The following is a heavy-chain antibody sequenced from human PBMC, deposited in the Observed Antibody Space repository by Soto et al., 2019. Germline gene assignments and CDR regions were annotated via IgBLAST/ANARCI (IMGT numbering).Heavy chain of an antibody. J-gene: IGHJ6*02. CDR3: ARRQYRSSWNDGYGMDV. Sequence: PGGSLRLSCAASGFTVSSNYMSWVRQAPGKGLEWVSVIYSGGSTYYADSVKGRFTISRDNSKNTLYLQMNSLRAEDTAVYYCARRQYRSSWNDGYGMDVWGQGTTVTVSS. D-gene: IGHD6-13*01. CDR1: GFTVSSNY. CDR2: IYSGGST. V-gene: IGHV3-53*01.